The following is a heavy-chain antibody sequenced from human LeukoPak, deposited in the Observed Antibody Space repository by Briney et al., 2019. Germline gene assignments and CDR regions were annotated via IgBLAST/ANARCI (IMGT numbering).Heavy chain of an antibody. CDR3: AKEGDYFDMEY. Sequence: PGGSLRLSCAASGFTFSPYAMTWVRQAPGKGLEWVSTIGGRGDTNYADSVKGRFTISRDNSKNTVYLQMNSLRVEDTAVYYCAKEGDYFDMEYWGQGTLVTVSS. V-gene: IGHV3-23*01. CDR2: IGGRGDT. J-gene: IGHJ4*02. CDR1: GFTFSPYA. D-gene: IGHD3-22*01.